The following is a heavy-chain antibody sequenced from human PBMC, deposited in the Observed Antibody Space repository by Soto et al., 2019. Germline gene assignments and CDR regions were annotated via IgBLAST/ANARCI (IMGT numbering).Heavy chain of an antibody. V-gene: IGHV4-39*07. CDR2: IYYSGST. CDR1: GGSISSSSYY. Sequence: SETLSLTCTVSGGSISSSSYYWGWIRQPPGKGLEWIGSIYYSGSTYYNPSLKSRVTISVDTSKNQFSLKLSSVTAADTAVYYCARDFRFNGLESRAFDIWGQGTMVTVSS. J-gene: IGHJ3*02. D-gene: IGHD1-1*01. CDR3: ARDFRFNGLESRAFDI.